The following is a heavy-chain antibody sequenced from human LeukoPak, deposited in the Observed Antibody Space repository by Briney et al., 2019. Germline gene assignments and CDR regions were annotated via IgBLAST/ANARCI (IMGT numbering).Heavy chain of an antibody. V-gene: IGHV4-38-2*01. CDR2: IYHSGST. D-gene: IGHD6-13*01. CDR3: ARHFKDRGSSWYGVFDY. J-gene: IGHJ4*02. CDR1: GYSISSGYY. Sequence: SETLSLTCAVSGYSISSGYYWGWIRQPPGKGLEWIGSIYHSGSTYYNPSLKSRVTISVDTSKNQFSPKLSSVTAADTAVYYCARHFKDRGSSWYGVFDYWGQGTLVTVSS.